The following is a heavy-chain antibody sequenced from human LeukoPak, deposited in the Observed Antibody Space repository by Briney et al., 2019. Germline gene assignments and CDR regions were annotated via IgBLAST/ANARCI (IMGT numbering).Heavy chain of an antibody. D-gene: IGHD2-2*02. CDR1: GGSISSGSYY. CDR3: ARDTGYCSSTSCYRPVDI. CDR2: IYISGST. Sequence: SETLSLTCTVSGGSISSGSYYWSWIRHPAGKGLEWIGRIYISGSTNYNPSLKRRVTISVDTSKNQFALKLSSVTAADTAVYYCARDTGYCSSTSCYRPVDIWGEETMVTVSS. J-gene: IGHJ3*02. V-gene: IGHV4-61*02.